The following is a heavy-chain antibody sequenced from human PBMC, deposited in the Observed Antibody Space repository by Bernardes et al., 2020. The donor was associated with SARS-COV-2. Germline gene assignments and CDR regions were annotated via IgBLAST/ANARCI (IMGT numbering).Heavy chain of an antibody. V-gene: IGHV4-61*01. Sequence: SETLSLTCTVSGGSVSSGSYYWNWVRQPPGKGLEWIGYMYGSGSTNYNPSLKSRVIISVDTSRNQFSLKLSSVTAADTAVYYCARDGYFDWLTDYNYNAMDVWGQGTTVTVSS. CDR2: MYGSGST. D-gene: IGHD3-9*01. CDR3: ARDGYFDWLTDYNYNAMDV. CDR1: GGSVSSGSYY. J-gene: IGHJ6*02.